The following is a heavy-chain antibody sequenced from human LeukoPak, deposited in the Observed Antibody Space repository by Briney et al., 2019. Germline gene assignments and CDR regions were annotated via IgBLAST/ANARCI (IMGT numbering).Heavy chain of an antibody. D-gene: IGHD3-22*01. CDR1: GGSISSSSYY. CDR2: IYYSGST. CDR3: ARVVDDDSSGYYFDY. Sequence: SKALSLTCTVSGGSISSSSYYWGWIRQPPGKGLEWIGSIYYSGSTYYNPSLKSRVTISVDTSKNQFSLKLSSVTAADTAVYYCARVVDDDSSGYYFDYWGQGTLVTVSS. J-gene: IGHJ4*02. V-gene: IGHV4-39*01.